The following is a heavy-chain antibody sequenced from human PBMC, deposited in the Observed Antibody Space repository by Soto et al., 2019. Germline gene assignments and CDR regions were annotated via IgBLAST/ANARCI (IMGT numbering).Heavy chain of an antibody. CDR1: GYTFTNYA. CDR2: INAGNGNT. V-gene: IGHV1-3*01. Sequence: QVQLVQSGAEVKKPGASVKVSCKASGYTFTNYAMHWVRQAPGQTPEWMGRINAGNGNTKLSQRFQGRVTITRDTSANIAYTELSSVTSEDTAVYYCARAGFCSTTSCSDALDIWGQGTMVTVSS. CDR3: ARAGFCSTTSCSDALDI. D-gene: IGHD2-2*01. J-gene: IGHJ3*02.